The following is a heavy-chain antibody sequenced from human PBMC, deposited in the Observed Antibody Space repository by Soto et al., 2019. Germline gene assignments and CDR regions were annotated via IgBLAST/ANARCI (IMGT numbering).Heavy chain of an antibody. CDR3: ARGAGSSPDY. CDR1: GFTFSSYG. V-gene: IGHV3-30*03. J-gene: IGHJ4*02. CDR2: ISYDGSNK. D-gene: IGHD6-6*01. Sequence: QVQLVESGGGVVQPGRSLRLSCAASGFTFSSYGMHWVRQAPGKGLEWVAVISYDGSNKYYADSVKGRFTISRDNSKNPRDLQMNSLGDEDMAVYYGARGAGSSPDYWGQGTLVTVSS.